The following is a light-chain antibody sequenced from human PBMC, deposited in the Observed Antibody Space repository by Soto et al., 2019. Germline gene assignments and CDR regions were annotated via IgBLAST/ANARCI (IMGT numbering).Light chain of an antibody. V-gene: IGKV1-39*01. Sequence: DLPMTQSPSSLSASVGDRVTITCRASQSISSYLNWYQQKPGKAPKLLIYAASSLQSGVPSRFSGSGSGTDFTLTISSLQPEDFATYYCQQSYSTPGGTFGQGTKVEIK. CDR3: QQSYSTPGGT. CDR1: QSISSY. CDR2: AAS. J-gene: IGKJ1*01.